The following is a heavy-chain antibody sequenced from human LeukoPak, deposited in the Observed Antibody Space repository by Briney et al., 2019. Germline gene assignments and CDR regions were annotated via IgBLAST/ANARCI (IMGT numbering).Heavy chain of an antibody. CDR1: GGSFSGYY. V-gene: IGHV4-34*01. J-gene: IGHJ3*02. D-gene: IGHD3-9*01. Sequence: PSETLSLTCAVYGGSFSGYYRSWIRQPPGKGLEWIGEINHSGSTNYNPSLKSRVTISVDTSKNQFSLKLSSVTAADTAVYYCARGLGDHYDILTGGDIWGQGTMVTVSS. CDR2: INHSGST. CDR3: ARGLGDHYDILTGGDI.